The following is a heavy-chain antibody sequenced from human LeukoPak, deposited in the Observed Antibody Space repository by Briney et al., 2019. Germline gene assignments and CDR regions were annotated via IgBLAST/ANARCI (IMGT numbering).Heavy chain of an antibody. CDR3: AKSNGYGLIDI. Sequence: PGGSLRLSCTVSGFTLSSYEMTWFRQAPGKGLEWVSSIGYGGADSHYADSVKGRFTISRDNSKNTLYLQLSSLRAEDTAVYYCAKSNGYGLIDIWGQGTMVTVSS. J-gene: IGHJ3*02. CDR1: GFTLSSYE. D-gene: IGHD3-10*01. V-gene: IGHV3-23*01. CDR2: IGYGGADS.